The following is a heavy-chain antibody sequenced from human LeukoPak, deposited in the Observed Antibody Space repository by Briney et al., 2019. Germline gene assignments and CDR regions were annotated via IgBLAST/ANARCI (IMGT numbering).Heavy chain of an antibody. J-gene: IGHJ4*02. CDR2: INPNSGAT. CDR3: EKDDY. CDR1: GYTITGQY. V-gene: IGHV1-2*02. Sequence: ASVKVSCKASGYTITGQYLHWVRQAPGQGLEWMGWINPNSGATNYAQKFQDRVTMTRDTSITTVYMELSRLRSDDTAVYYCEKDDYWGQGTLVTVSS.